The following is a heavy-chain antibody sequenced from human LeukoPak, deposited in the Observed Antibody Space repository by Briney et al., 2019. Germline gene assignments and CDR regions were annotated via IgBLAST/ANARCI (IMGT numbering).Heavy chain of an antibody. D-gene: IGHD3-10*01. J-gene: IGHJ4*02. CDR1: GGSISSGGYY. V-gene: IGHV4-31*03. CDR3: ARGYGSGSYKFDY. CDR2: IYYSGST. Sequence: PSQTLSLTCTVSGGSISSGGYYGSWIRQHPGKGLEWIGYIYYSGSTYYNPSLKSRVTISVDTSKSQFSLKLSSVTAADTAVYYCARGYGSGSYKFDYWGQGTLVTVSS.